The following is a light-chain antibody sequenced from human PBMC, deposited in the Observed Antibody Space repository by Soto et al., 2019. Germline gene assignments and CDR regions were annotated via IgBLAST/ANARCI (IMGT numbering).Light chain of an antibody. Sequence: EIGLTQSPGTLSLSPGERVTLSCRASQSVSSSYLACYQQKPGQAPRLLIYGASSRATGIPDRFSGSGSGTDFTLTISRLEPEDFAVYYCQQYGSSPRTFGQGTKVEIK. CDR3: QQYGSSPRT. CDR1: QSVSSSY. CDR2: GAS. V-gene: IGKV3-20*01. J-gene: IGKJ1*01.